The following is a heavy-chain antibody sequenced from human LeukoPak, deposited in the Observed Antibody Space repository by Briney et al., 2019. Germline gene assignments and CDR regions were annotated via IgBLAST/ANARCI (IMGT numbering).Heavy chain of an antibody. CDR2: TYYRSKWYN. V-gene: IGHV6-1*01. Sequence: SQTHTLTCAISGDSVSSNSAAWNWIRQSPSRGLEWLGRTYYRSKWYNDYAVSVKSRITINPDTSKNQFSLQLNSVTPEDTAVYYCAPTPYPYVAFDIWGQGTMVTVSS. D-gene: IGHD3-10*02. CDR3: APTPYPYVAFDI. CDR1: GDSVSSNSAA. J-gene: IGHJ3*02.